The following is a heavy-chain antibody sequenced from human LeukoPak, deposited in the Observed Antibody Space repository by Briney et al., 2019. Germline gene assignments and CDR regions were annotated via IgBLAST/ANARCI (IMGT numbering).Heavy chain of an antibody. CDR2: IIPIFGTA. CDR3: ARATYSNWLHYYYYYYMDV. D-gene: IGHD4-11*01. V-gene: IGHV1-69*05. J-gene: IGHJ6*03. Sequence: SVKVSCKASGGTFSSYAISWVRQAPGQGLEWMGGIIPIFGTANYAQKFQGRVTITTDESASTAYMELSSLRSEDTAVYYCARATYSNWLHYYYYYYMDVWGKGTTVTVSS. CDR1: GGTFSSYA.